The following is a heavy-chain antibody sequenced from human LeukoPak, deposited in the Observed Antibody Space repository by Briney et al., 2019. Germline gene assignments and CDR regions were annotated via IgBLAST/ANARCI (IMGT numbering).Heavy chain of an antibody. CDR3: AKDAYYFDTSDYP. D-gene: IGHD3-22*01. Sequence: GGSLRLSCAASGFTVSSNYMSWVRQAPGKGLEGVSGITSTGGTTYYADSVRGRFTISRDNFDNTLHLQMNSLRAEDTALYYCAKDAYYFDTSDYPWGQGTLVTVS. V-gene: IGHV3-23*01. CDR1: GFTVSSNY. J-gene: IGHJ1*01. CDR2: ITSTGGTT.